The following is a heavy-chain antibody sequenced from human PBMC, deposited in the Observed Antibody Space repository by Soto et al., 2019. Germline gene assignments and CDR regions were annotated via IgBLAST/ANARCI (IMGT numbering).Heavy chain of an antibody. CDR3: ARGRGAAADYFDF. Sequence: QVQLVESGGGLVKPGGSLRLSCAVSGFTFSAYYMTWIRQAPGKGLEWVSYISSSTSHTNYADSVKGRFTISRDNAKNSLCLQMNSLRAADTAVYYCARGRGAAADYFDFWGQGTLVTVSS. CDR2: ISSSTSHT. V-gene: IGHV3-11*05. D-gene: IGHD6-13*01. CDR1: GFTFSAYY. J-gene: IGHJ4*02.